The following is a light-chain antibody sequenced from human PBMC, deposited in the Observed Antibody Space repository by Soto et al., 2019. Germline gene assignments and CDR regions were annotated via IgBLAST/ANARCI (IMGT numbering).Light chain of an antibody. CDR3: SSYTGSSTPV. Sequence: QSALIQPASVSGSLGQSITISCTGTSSDVGGYNYVSWYQHHPGKAPKLMLYDVSNRPSGVSNRFSGSKSGNTASLTISGLQAEDEADYYCSSYTGSSTPVFGGGTQLPVL. CDR1: SSDVGGYNY. V-gene: IGLV2-14*03. J-gene: IGLJ3*02. CDR2: DVS.